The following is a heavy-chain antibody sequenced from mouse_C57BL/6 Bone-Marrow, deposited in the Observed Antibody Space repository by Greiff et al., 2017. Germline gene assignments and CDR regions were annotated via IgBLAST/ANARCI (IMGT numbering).Heavy chain of an antibody. CDR2: IYPRSGNT. CDR3: ARSKDYYGSRYFDV. CDR1: GYTFTSYG. V-gene: IGHV1-81*01. J-gene: IGHJ1*03. D-gene: IGHD1-1*01. Sequence: VQGVESGAELARPGASVKLSCKASGYTFTSYGISWVKQRTGQGLEWIGEIYPRSGNTYYNEKFKGKATLTADKSSSTAYMELSSLTSEDSAVYFCARSKDYYGSRYFDVWGTGTTVTVSS.